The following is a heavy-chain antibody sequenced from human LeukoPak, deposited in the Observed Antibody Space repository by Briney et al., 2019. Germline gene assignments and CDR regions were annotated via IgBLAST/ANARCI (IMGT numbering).Heavy chain of an antibody. CDR1: GYTFTGYY. CDR3: ARDPGSSSWYRHNWFDP. CDR2: INPNSGGT. V-gene: IGHV1-2*02. Sequence: ASVKVSCKASGYTFTGYYMHWVRQAPGQGLEWMGWINPNSGGTNYAQKFQGRVTMTRDTSISTAYMELSRLRSDDTAVYYCARDPGSSSWYRHNWFDPWGQGTLVTVSS. J-gene: IGHJ5*02. D-gene: IGHD6-13*01.